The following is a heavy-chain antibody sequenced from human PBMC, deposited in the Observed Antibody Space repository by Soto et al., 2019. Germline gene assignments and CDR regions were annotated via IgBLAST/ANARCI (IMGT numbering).Heavy chain of an antibody. D-gene: IGHD2-15*01. V-gene: IGHV3-15*07. J-gene: IGHJ6*02. CDR3: TTGSVEGV. Sequence: EVQLVESGGGLVQPGGSLRLSCAASDFSISNAWMHWVRQAPGKGLEWVGRVKRKIDGETTDYAATVKGKFTISRDDSINMLYLQINSLKADDTAVYYCTTGSVEGVWGQGTTVTVSS. CDR1: DFSISNAW. CDR2: VKRKIDGETT.